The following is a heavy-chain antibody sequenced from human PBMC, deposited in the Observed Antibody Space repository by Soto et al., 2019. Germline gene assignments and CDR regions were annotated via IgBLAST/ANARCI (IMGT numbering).Heavy chain of an antibody. Sequence: GGSLRLSCAASGFTFSNAWMNWVRQAPGKGLEWVGRITSKTDGGTTDYAAPVKGRFTISRDDSINTLFLQMNSLKAEDTAVYYCTTSHPWGQGTLVTVSS. CDR2: ITSKTDGGTT. CDR3: TTSHP. J-gene: IGHJ5*02. V-gene: IGHV3-15*07. CDR1: GFTFSNAW.